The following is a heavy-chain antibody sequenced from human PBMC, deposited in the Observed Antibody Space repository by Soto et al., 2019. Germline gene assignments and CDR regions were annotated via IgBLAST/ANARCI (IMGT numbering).Heavy chain of an antibody. J-gene: IGHJ6*02. CDR3: AREAADFWSGYSPRPYGMDV. D-gene: IGHD3-3*01. CDR1: GFTFSSYW. V-gene: IGHV3-74*01. CDR2: INSDGSST. Sequence: PGGSLRLSRAASGFTFSSYWMPWVRQAPGKGLVWVSRINSDGSSTSYADSVKGRFTISRDNPKNTLYLQMNSLRAEDTAVYYCAREAADFWSGYSPRPYGMDVWGQGTTVTVSS.